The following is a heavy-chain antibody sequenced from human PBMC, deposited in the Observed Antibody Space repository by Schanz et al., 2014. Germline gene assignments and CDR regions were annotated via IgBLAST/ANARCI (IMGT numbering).Heavy chain of an antibody. Sequence: EVLLVESGGGLVTPGESLRLSCAASGFTFSSYSMNWVRQAPGKGLEWVSSVSHGVTYIYYADSVRGRFTISRDNAKNPLFLQMHSLRAGDTAVYYCARSTYYDILTGQTHARVDVRYFDLWGRGALVTVSS. D-gene: IGHD3-9*01. V-gene: IGHV3-21*02. CDR2: VSHGVTYI. CDR3: ARSTYYDILTGQTHARVDVRYFDL. J-gene: IGHJ2*01. CDR1: GFTFSSYS.